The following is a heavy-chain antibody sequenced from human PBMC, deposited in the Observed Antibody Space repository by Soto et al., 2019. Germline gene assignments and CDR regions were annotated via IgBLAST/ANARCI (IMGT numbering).Heavy chain of an antibody. CDR2: MFHNGNT. Sequence: QGQLQESGPGLVQPSQTLSLTCTVSGDSISNGGYYWGWIRQHPGEGLEWIGYMFHNGNTHYNLSLKSRPALSIDASKNQFFLMVSAVTAADTAVYYCASYSSAYCRFAYWGQGTLVTVSS. CDR3: ASYSSAYCRFAY. J-gene: IGHJ4*02. CDR1: GDSISNGGYY. V-gene: IGHV4-31*02. D-gene: IGHD3-22*01.